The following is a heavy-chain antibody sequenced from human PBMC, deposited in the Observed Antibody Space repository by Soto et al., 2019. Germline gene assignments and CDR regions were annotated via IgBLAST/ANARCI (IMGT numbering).Heavy chain of an antibody. CDR3: ARATTVTDY. CDR2: TRNKANSHTT. D-gene: IGHD4-17*01. V-gene: IGHV3-72*01. J-gene: IGHJ4*02. CDR1: GFTFSDHY. Sequence: QAGGSLRLSCAASGFTFSDHYMDWVRQAPGKGLEWVGRTRNKANSHTTEYAASVKGRFTISRDDSKSSLYLQMNSLKIEDTAVYYCARATTVTDYWGQGTLVTVSS.